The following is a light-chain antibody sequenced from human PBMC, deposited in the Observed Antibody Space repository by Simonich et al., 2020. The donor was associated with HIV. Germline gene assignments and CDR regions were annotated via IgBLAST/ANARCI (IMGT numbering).Light chain of an antibody. J-gene: IGLJ2*01. Sequence: QSALTQPRSVSGSPGQSVTISCTGTSSDVGGYNSFTWYQQHPGKAPKLMISDVSKRPSGVPDRFSGSKSGNTASLTISGLQADDEADYYCCSYAGSYTLFGGGTKLTVL. V-gene: IGLV2-11*01. CDR3: CSYAGSYTL. CDR2: DVS. CDR1: SSDVGGYNS.